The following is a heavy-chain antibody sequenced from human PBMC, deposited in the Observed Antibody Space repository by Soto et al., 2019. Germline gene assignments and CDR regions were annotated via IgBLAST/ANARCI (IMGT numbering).Heavy chain of an antibody. Sequence: SVKVSCKASGGTFSSYAISWVRRAPGQGLEWMGGIIPIFGTANYAQKFQGRVTITADKSTSTAYMELSSLRSEDTAVYYCARDPGIRYNWNYARCSWFDPWGQGTLVTVSS. CDR1: GGTFSSYA. CDR3: ARDPGIRYNWNYARCSWFDP. CDR2: IIPIFGTA. D-gene: IGHD1-7*01. V-gene: IGHV1-69*06. J-gene: IGHJ5*02.